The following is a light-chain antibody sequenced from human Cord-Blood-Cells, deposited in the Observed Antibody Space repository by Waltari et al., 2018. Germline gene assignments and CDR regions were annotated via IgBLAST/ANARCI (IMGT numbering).Light chain of an antibody. CDR3: QAWDSSTYWV. CDR2: QDS. J-gene: IGLJ3*02. V-gene: IGLV3-1*01. CDR1: KLGDKY. Sequence: SYELTQPPSVSVSPGQTASITCSGDKLGDKYACWYQQKPGQSPVLLIYQDSKRPSGIPERFSGSNSGNTATLTISGTQAMDEADYYCQAWDSSTYWVFGGGTKLTVL.